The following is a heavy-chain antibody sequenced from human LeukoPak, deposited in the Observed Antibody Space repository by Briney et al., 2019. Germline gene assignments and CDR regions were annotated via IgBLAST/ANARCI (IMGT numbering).Heavy chain of an antibody. V-gene: IGHV1-24*01. D-gene: IGHD1-1*01. Sequence: ASVKVSCKVSGYTPTELSMHWVRQAPGKGLEWMGGFDPEDGETIYAQKFQGRVTMTEDTSTDTAYMELSSLRSEDTAVYYCATDSGIWNDGPIGYWGQGTLVTVSS. CDR3: ATDSGIWNDGPIGY. CDR2: FDPEDGET. CDR1: GYTPTELS. J-gene: IGHJ4*02.